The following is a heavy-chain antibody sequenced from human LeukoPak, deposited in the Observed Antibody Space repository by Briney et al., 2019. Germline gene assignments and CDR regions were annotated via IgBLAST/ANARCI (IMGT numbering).Heavy chain of an antibody. CDR2: ITSRSTT. V-gene: IGHV3-48*02. CDR1: GFAFSTYG. CDR3: ARRISGSYLDY. D-gene: IGHD3-10*01. J-gene: IGHJ4*02. Sequence: GGSLRLSCAASGFAFSTYGMNWVRQAPGKGLEWISYITSRSTTYYADSVRGRFTISRDNAKNSLYLEMNGLRDDDTAVYYCARRISGSYLDYWGKGTLVIVSS.